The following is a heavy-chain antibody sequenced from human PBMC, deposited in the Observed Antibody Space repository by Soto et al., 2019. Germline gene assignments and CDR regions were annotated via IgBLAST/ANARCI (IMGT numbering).Heavy chain of an antibody. CDR3: ARVVRGVVNWFDP. D-gene: IGHD3-10*01. CDR2: IATYNSNR. J-gene: IGHJ5*02. Sequence: HLVQSGPEVKKPGASVSVSCKTSGDTFTNFGLSWVRQAPGQGLEWMGWIATYNSNRNYAQKFQGRLTLTTDTSTSTAYMELKSLGYDATSVYYCARVVRGVVNWFDPWGQGTLVTVSS. CDR1: GDTFTNFG. V-gene: IGHV1-18*01.